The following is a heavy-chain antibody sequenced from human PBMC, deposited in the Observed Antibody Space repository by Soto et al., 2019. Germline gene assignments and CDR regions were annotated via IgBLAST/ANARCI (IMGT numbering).Heavy chain of an antibody. J-gene: IGHJ5*02. CDR2: ISSSSSTI. D-gene: IGHD6-13*01. Sequence: EVQLVESGGGLVQPGGSLRLSCAASGFTFSSYSMNWVRQAPGKGLEWVSYISSSSSTIYYADSVKGRFTISGENAKNSLYLQMNSLRAEDTSVYYCARHPERIAESGWFDPWGQGTLVTVSS. CDR3: ARHPERIAESGWFDP. CDR1: GFTFSSYS. V-gene: IGHV3-48*01.